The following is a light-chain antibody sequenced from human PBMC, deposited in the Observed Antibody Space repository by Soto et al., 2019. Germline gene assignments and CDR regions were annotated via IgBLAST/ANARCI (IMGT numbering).Light chain of an antibody. J-gene: IGKJ2*01. Sequence: DIQMTQSPSSVSASVGDRVTITCRASQSISSYLNWYQQKPGKAPNLLIYATSSLQTGVPSRFSGSGSGTDFTLTISSLQPEDFATYYCQQSYSTPYTFGQGTKVDIK. CDR1: QSISSY. V-gene: IGKV1-39*01. CDR2: ATS. CDR3: QQSYSTPYT.